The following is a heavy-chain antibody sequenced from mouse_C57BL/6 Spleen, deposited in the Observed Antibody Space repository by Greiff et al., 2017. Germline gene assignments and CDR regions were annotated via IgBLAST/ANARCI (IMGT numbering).Heavy chain of an antibody. CDR3: ARFGDYRFAY. Sequence: QVQLQQPGAELVRPGSSVKLSCKASGYTFTSYWMHWVKQRPIQGLEWIGNIDPSDSETHYNQKFKDKATLTVDKYSSTAYMQLIILTSEDSAVYYCARFGDYRFAYWGQGTLVTVSA. CDR1: GYTFTSYW. J-gene: IGHJ3*01. D-gene: IGHD2-13*01. V-gene: IGHV1-52*01. CDR2: IDPSDSET.